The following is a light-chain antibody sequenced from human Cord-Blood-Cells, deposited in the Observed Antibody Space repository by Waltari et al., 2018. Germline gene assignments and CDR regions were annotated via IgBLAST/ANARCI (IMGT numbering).Light chain of an antibody. J-gene: IGLJ3*02. CDR1: NIESKS. CDR2: YDS. V-gene: IGLV3-21*04. CDR3: QVWDSSSDHPV. Sequence: SYVLTQPPSVSVAPGKTARITCGGNNIESKSVHGYQQKPGQAPVLVIYYDSDRPSGIPERFSGSNSGNTATLTISRVEAGDEADYYCQVWDSSSDHPVFGGGTKLTVL.